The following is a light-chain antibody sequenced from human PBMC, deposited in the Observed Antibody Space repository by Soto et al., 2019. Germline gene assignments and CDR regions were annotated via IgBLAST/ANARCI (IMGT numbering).Light chain of an antibody. V-gene: IGKV3-15*01. Sequence: EIVLTQSPATLSVSPGERATLSCRASQSVSSNLAWYQQKPGQAPRLLIYGASTRATGIPARFSGSRSGTDFTLTISSLQPGDVATYYCQKYDDAPLSFGGGTKVDIK. CDR2: GAS. CDR3: QKYDDAPLS. J-gene: IGKJ4*01. CDR1: QSVSSN.